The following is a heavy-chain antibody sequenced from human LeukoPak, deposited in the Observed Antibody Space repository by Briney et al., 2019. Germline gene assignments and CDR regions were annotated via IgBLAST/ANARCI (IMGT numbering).Heavy chain of an antibody. CDR1: GGSISSYH. V-gene: IGHV4-4*09. J-gene: IGHJ5*01. CDR2: MYISGTT. Sequence: TSEPLSLTCSVSGGSISSYHWSWIRQPPGKGLEWIGFMYISGTTNYNPSFKSRVTISVDPSKNQLSLHLDSVTAADAAVYFCARHGRPDCTSDRCFSWFDSWGQGTVVTVSS. D-gene: IGHD2-21*01. CDR3: ARHGRPDCTSDRCFSWFDS.